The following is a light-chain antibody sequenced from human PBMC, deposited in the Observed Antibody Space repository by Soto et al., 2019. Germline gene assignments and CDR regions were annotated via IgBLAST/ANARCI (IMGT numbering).Light chain of an antibody. CDR3: AAWDDSLSKI. CDR2: SNN. V-gene: IGLV1-47*02. Sequence: QAVVTQPPSVSGTPGQSVTISCSGSSSNIGSNFVYWYQQLPGTAPTLLIYSNNQRPSGVPDRFSGSKSGTSASLAISGLRSEDEADYYCAAWDDSLSKIFGGGTKLTVL. J-gene: IGLJ2*01. CDR1: SSNIGSNF.